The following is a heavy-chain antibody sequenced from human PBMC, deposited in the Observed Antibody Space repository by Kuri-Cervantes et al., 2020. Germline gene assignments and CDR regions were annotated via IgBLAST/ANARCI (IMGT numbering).Heavy chain of an antibody. Sequence: LSLTCAASRFTFSSYAMHWVRQAPGKGLEWVTLIWYDGSDKYYADSVKGRFTISRDNSKNTLYLQMNSLRAEDTAVYYCAKHRRMVRGVIISHNWFDPWGQGTLVTVSS. CDR3: AKHRRMVRGVIISHNWFDP. V-gene: IGHV3-33*06. CDR1: RFTFSSYA. D-gene: IGHD3-10*01. J-gene: IGHJ5*02. CDR2: IWYDGSDK.